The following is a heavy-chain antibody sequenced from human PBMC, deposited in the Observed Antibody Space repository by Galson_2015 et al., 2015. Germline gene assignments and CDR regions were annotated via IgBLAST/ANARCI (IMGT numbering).Heavy chain of an antibody. V-gene: IGHV3-74*01. Sequence: SLRLSCAASGFTFSNYWMHWVRQAPGKGLVWVSRINSDGSSTSYADSVKGRFTISRDNAKNTLYLQMNSLRAEDTAVYYCARVAESPGNAFDIWGQGTMVTVSS. CDR3: ARVAESPGNAFDI. J-gene: IGHJ3*02. CDR2: INSDGSST. CDR1: GFTFSNYW.